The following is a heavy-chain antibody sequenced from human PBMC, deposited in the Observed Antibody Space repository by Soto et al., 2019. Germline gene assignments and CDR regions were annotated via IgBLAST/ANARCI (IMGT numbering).Heavy chain of an antibody. CDR2: IYYSGST. J-gene: IGHJ6*03. V-gene: IGHV4-59*08. Sequence: SETLSLTCTVSGGSISSYYWSWIRQPPGKGLEWIGYIYYSGSTNYNPSLKSRVTISVDTSKNQFSLKLSSVTAADTAVYYCARTFPEWFDDYYHYYMDVWGKGTTVT. D-gene: IGHD3-3*01. CDR1: GGSISSYY. CDR3: ARTFPEWFDDYYHYYMDV.